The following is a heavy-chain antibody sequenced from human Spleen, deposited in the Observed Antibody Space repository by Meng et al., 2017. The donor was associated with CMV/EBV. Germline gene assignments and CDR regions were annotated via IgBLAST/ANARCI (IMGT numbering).Heavy chain of an antibody. D-gene: IGHD3-22*01. V-gene: IGHV3-15*01. J-gene: IGHJ4*02. Sequence: GESLKISCAASGFTFSDAWMSWVRQPPGKGLEWVGRVKSKTDDGTTDYATPVKGRFTISRDDSKTTVYLQMDSLRIEDTALYYCIRAFYYDSSGYYRFDFWGQGTLVTVSS. CDR1: GFTFSDAW. CDR2: VKSKTDDGTT. CDR3: IRAFYYDSSGYYRFDF.